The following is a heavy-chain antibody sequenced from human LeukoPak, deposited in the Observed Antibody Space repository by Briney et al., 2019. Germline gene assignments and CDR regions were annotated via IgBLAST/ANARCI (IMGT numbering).Heavy chain of an antibody. J-gene: IGHJ4*02. D-gene: IGHD5-12*01. CDR1: GYSISSGYY. V-gene: IGHV4-38-2*02. CDR2: IYHSGST. Sequence: SETLSLTCTVSGYSISSGYYWGWIRQPPGKGLEWIGSIYHSGSTYYNPSLKSRVTISVDTSKNQFSLKLSSVTAADTAVYYCAVASSFFDYWGQGTLVTVSS. CDR3: AVASSFFDY.